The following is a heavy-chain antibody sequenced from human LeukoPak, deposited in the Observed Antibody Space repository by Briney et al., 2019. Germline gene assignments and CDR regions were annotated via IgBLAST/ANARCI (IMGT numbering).Heavy chain of an antibody. V-gene: IGHV4-59*01. CDR1: GGSISSYY. D-gene: IGHD6-13*01. J-gene: IGHJ4*02. Sequence: SETLSLTCTVSGGSISSYYWSWIRQPPGKGLEWIGYIYYSGSTNYNPSLKSRVTISVDTSKNQFSLKLSSVTAADTAVYYCAREVIAAAGFDYWGQGTLVTVSS. CDR3: AREVIAAAGFDY. CDR2: IYYSGST.